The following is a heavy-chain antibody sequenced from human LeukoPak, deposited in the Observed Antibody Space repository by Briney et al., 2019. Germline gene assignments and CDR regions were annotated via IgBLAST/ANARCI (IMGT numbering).Heavy chain of an antibody. D-gene: IGHD3-10*01. V-gene: IGHV4-39*07. CDR2: IYYSGST. J-gene: IGHJ4*02. Sequence: SETLSLTCTVSGGSISSGSYYWGWIRQPPGKGLEWIGSIYYSGSTYYNPSLKSRVAVSVDTSKNQFSLNLNSVTAADTAVYYCARDGRAPVRGVTKIFDYWGQGTLVTVSS. CDR1: GGSISSGSYY. CDR3: ARDGRAPVRGVTKIFDY.